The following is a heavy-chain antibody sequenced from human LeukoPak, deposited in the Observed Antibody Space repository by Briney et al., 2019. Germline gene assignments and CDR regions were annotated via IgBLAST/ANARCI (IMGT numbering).Heavy chain of an antibody. V-gene: IGHV3-30-3*02. CDR2: ISYDGSNK. CDR1: GFTFSSYA. J-gene: IGHJ4*02. Sequence: PGRSLRLSWAASGFTFSSYAMHWVRQAPGKGLEWVAVISYDGSNKYYADSVKGRFTISRDNSKNTLYLEMDSLKPDDTAVYYCAKDRPLYSGSQHFDFWGQGTLVTVSS. CDR3: AKDRPLYSGSQHFDF. D-gene: IGHD1-26*01.